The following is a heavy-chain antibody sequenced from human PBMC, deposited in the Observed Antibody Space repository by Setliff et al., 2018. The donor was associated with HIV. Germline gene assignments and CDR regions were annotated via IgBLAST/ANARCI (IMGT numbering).Heavy chain of an antibody. J-gene: IGHJ3*02. CDR3: VKEEFSSVGTSASHI. D-gene: IGHD1-1*01. Sequence: AGSLRLSCAVSGFTFSSYAMSWVRQAPGKGLEWVSAISGSGGSTYYADSVKGRVTISRAHSKSTVFLQMDSLRAEDTATYFCVKEEFSSVGTSASHIWGQGTVVTVSS. CDR2: ISGSGGST. CDR1: GFTFSSYA. V-gene: IGHV3-23*01.